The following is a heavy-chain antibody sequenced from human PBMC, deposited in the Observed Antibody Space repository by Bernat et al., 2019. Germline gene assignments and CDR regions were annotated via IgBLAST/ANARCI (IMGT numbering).Heavy chain of an antibody. CDR1: GYTFTDYY. Sequence: QVQLVQSGAGVKKPGTSVKVSCKASGYTFTDYYLHWVRQAPGQGLEWMGRINPNSGGTNYAQKFQGRVTMTRDTSISTAYMELSRLRSDDTAVYYCARDGSPYSRGLDYWGQGTLVTVSS. CDR3: ARDGSPYSRGLDY. J-gene: IGHJ4*02. D-gene: IGHD6-19*01. CDR2: INPNSGGT. V-gene: IGHV1-2*06.